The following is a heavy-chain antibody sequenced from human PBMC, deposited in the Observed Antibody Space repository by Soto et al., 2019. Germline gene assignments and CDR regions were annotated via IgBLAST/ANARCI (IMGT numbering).Heavy chain of an antibody. CDR2: IYPSDSDI. Sequence: PAESLRISCEAPGYNFNTYWIAWVPQMPGKGLEWMGVIYPSDSDIRYSPSFQGQVTISADKSINTAYLQWSSLKASDSGIYYCAKTQRLSSSWSQRDNWFDPWGQGTMVTVSS. CDR1: GYNFNTYW. D-gene: IGHD6-13*01. V-gene: IGHV5-51*01. CDR3: AKTQRLSSSWSQRDNWFDP. J-gene: IGHJ5*02.